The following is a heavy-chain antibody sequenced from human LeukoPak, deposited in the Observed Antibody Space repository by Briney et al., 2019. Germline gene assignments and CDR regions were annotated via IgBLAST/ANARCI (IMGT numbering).Heavy chain of an antibody. D-gene: IGHD6-13*01. J-gene: IGHJ6*02. CDR3: ARDMAAGPTGDYYGMDV. CDR2: IWYDGSTK. Sequence: GTSLRLSCAASGFSFSSYGMHWVRQAPGKGLQWVTIIWYDGSTKYYADSVRGRFTISRDNSKNTLYLQMNNLRAEDTAVYFCARDMAAGPTGDYYGMDVWGQGTTVTVSS. CDR1: GFSFSSYG. V-gene: IGHV3-33*01.